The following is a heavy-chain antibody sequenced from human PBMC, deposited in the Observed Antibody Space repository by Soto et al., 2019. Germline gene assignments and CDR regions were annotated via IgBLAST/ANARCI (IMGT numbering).Heavy chain of an antibody. J-gene: IGHJ4*02. V-gene: IGHV1-69*02. CDR1: GGTFSSYT. CDR2: IIPILGIA. D-gene: IGHD2-15*01. CDR3: ARDGAVAAESLDY. Sequence: QVQLVQSGAEVKKPGSSVKVSCKASGGTFSSYTISWVRQAPGQGLEWMGRIIPILGIANYAQKFQGRVTITADKSTSTAYMELSSLRSEDTAVYYCARDGAVAAESLDYWGQGTLVTVSS.